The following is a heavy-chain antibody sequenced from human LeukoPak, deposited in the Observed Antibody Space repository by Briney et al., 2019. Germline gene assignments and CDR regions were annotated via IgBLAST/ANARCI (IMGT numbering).Heavy chain of an antibody. V-gene: IGHV3-23*01. CDR1: GFTFSSYA. J-gene: IGHJ4*02. CDR2: ISGSGGST. D-gene: IGHD2-2*02. CDR3: VKAPSVYRASDY. Sequence: GGSLRLSCAASGFTFSSYAMSWVRQAPGKGLECVSVISGSGGSTYYADSVKGRFTISRDNSKNTLSLQMNTLRAEDTAVYYCVKAPSVYRASDYWGQGTLVSVSP.